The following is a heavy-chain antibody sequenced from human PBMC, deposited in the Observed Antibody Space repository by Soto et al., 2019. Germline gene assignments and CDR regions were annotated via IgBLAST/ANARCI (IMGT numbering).Heavy chain of an antibody. V-gene: IGHV3-30*04. Sequence: QVPLVESGGGMAQPGTSLRLSCAASGFTFNSLSLHWVRQRPDKGLEWVAVISHDGRVTFYADFVKGRFTVSRDNSKNTIYLQVNSLRAEDTAVYYCAREPYGDSQYFDYWGQGTLVTVSS. CDR2: ISHDGRVT. J-gene: IGHJ4*02. D-gene: IGHD2-21*02. CDR3: AREPYGDSQYFDY. CDR1: GFTFNSLS.